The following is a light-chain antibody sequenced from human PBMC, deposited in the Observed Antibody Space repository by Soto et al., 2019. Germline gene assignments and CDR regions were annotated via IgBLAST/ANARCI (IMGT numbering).Light chain of an antibody. V-gene: IGLV2-14*01. J-gene: IGLJ3*02. CDR1: SSDVGSYNY. CDR3: RSYTSISTRV. CDR2: EVS. Sequence: QSALTQPASVSGSPGQSITISCTGTSSDVGSYNYVSWYQQHPGKAPKLMIYEVSNRPSGVSNRFSGSKSGNTASLTISGLPAEHQPNYYCRSYTSISTRVFGGGTQLTVL.